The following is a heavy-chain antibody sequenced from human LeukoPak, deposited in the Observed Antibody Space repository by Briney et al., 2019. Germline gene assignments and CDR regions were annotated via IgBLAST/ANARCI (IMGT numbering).Heavy chain of an antibody. V-gene: IGHV1-2*06. J-gene: IGHJ4*02. Sequence: GASVRVSCKASGYTFTDYYIHWVGQAPGEGLEWMGRINPSSGCANYAQKFQGRVTMTRDTSISTAYMELRRLRSDDAAVYYCARVRFGELAFDYWGQGTLVTVSS. CDR2: INPSSGCA. CDR1: GYTFTDYY. CDR3: ARVRFGELAFDY. D-gene: IGHD3-10*01.